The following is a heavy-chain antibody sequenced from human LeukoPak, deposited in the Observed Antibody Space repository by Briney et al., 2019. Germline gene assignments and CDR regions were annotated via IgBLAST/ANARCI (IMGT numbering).Heavy chain of an antibody. CDR3: ASRIYSGSYLDY. Sequence: SETLSLTCTVSGGSISSYYWSWIRQPPGKGLEWIGYIYYSGSTNYNPSLKSRVTISVDTSKNQFSLKLSSVTAADTAVYYCASRIYSGSYLDYWGQGTLVTVSS. D-gene: IGHD1-26*01. CDR1: GGSISSYY. V-gene: IGHV4-59*01. CDR2: IYYSGST. J-gene: IGHJ4*02.